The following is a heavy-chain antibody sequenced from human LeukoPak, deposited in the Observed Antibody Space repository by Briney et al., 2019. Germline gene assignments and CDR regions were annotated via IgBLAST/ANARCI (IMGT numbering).Heavy chain of an antibody. CDR1: GLTFSSYW. Sequence: PGGSLRLSCVASGLTFSSYWMNWVRHVPGKGLECVASIKRDGSERYYVDSVKGRFTISRDNTNNSLYLHMSRLRVEDSAIYYCTSLSGFYQSYWGQGTLVTVSS. J-gene: IGHJ4*02. CDR3: TSLSGFYQSY. CDR2: IKRDGSER. V-gene: IGHV3-7*03. D-gene: IGHD3-22*01.